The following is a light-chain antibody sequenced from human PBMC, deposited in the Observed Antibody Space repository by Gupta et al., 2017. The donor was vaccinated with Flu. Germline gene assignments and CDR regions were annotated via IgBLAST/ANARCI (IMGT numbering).Light chain of an antibody. CDR2: NDN. J-gene: IGLJ3*02. V-gene: IGLV1-44*01. Sequence: QSLLTQLPSSSGTPGQRVTISCSGSNSNLGRHTLSWYQQLPGAAPKLIIQNDNQRPSGVPVRFSGSKAGTSASLTISGLQAEDEGDFYCATWDDSLNGPVFGGGTRLTVL. CDR1: NSNLGRHT. CDR3: ATWDDSLNGPV.